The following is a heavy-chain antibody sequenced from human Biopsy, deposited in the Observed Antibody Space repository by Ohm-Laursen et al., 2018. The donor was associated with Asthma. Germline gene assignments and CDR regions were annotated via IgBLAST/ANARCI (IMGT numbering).Heavy chain of an antibody. CDR1: GLTFRNYD. CDR2: ISYDGGNK. V-gene: IGHV3-30*03. CDR3: ARTHERWTSIQDDALDI. Sequence: SLRLSCTASGLTFRNYDIHWVRQAPGKGLEWVAVISYDGGNKFYGDSVKGRFTLSRDNSRNTLYLQMNSLRVEDTAIYYCARTHERWTSIQDDALDIWGQGTMVIVSS. D-gene: IGHD4-23*01. J-gene: IGHJ3*02.